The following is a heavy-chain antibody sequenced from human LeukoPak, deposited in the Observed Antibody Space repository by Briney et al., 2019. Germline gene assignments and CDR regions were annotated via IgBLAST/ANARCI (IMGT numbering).Heavy chain of an antibody. D-gene: IGHD5-18*01. CDR2: MSYDGFNK. V-gene: IGHV3-30*18. CDR1: GFTFSSYA. CDR3: AKTKGYSYGYYFDY. J-gene: IGHJ4*02. Sequence: GGSLRLSCAASGFTFSSYAMHWVRQSLGKGLEWVAVMSYDGFNKYYADSVKGRFTISRDNSKNTLHLQMNSLRAEDTAVYYCAKTKGYSYGYYFDYWGQGTLVTVSS.